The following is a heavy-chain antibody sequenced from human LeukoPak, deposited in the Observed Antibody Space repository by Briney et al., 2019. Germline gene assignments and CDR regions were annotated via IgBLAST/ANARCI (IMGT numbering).Heavy chain of an antibody. D-gene: IGHD2/OR15-2a*01. CDR1: GFTFSTYP. Sequence: GGSLRLSCAASGFTFSTYPMNWVRQAPEKGLEWVSTISGSGGSTYYADSVKGRFTISRDNSKNTLYLQMNRLRADDTAIYYCAKERTQPTSFDYWGQGTLVTVSS. J-gene: IGHJ4*02. V-gene: IGHV3-23*01. CDR3: AKERTQPTSFDY. CDR2: ISGSGGST.